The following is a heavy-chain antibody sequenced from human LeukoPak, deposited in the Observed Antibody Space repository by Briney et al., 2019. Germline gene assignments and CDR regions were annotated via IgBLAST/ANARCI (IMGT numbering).Heavy chain of an antibody. CDR3: AREGLWFGELGHFFDY. CDR2: ISSSSSYI. V-gene: IGHV3-21*01. CDR1: GFTFSSYS. D-gene: IGHD3-10*01. J-gene: IGHJ4*02. Sequence: RGSLRLSCAASGFTFSSYSMNWVRQAPGKGLEWVSSISSSSSYIYYADSVKGRFTISRDNAKNSLYLQMNSLRAEDTAVYYCAREGLWFGELGHFFDYWGQGTLVTVSS.